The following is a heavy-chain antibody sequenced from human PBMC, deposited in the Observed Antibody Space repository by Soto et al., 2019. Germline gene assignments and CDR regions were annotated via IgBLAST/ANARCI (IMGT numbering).Heavy chain of an antibody. D-gene: IGHD6-19*01. CDR1: GGTFSSYA. V-gene: IGHV1-69*13. CDR3: AGPYSSGWPGLDYYYYYGMDV. CDR2: IIPIFGTA. J-gene: IGHJ6*02. Sequence: SVKVSWKASGGTFSSYAISWVRQAPGQGLEWMGGIIPIFGTANYAQKFQGRVTITADESTSTAYMELSSLRSEDTAVYYCAGPYSSGWPGLDYYYYYGMDVWGQGTTVTVSS.